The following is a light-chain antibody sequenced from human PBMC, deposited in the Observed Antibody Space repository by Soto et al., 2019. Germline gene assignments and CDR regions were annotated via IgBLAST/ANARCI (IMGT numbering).Light chain of an antibody. CDR3: QQYDHFPHT. CDR2: DAS. CDR1: QDINNF. Sequence: DIQMTQSPSSLSASVGDRVTITCQASQDINNFLSWYQQKPGKSPKLLIYDASNLETGVPSRFSGSGSGTTSMLSISSLQCEDIATYYCQQYDHFPHTFGGGTKVEIK. J-gene: IGKJ4*01. V-gene: IGKV1-33*01.